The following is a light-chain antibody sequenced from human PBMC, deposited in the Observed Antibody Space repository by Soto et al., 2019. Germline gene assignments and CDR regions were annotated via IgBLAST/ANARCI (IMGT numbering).Light chain of an antibody. CDR1: QSINTY. CDR3: QQSFSTPRT. J-gene: IGKJ4*01. Sequence: DIQMTQSPSSLSASVGDRVTITCRASQSINTYLNWYQQKPGKAPELLIYAASSFQSGVPSRFSGGGSGTDFTLTISSLQPEDFATYYCQQSFSTPRTFGGGTNVEIK. V-gene: IGKV1-39*01. CDR2: AAS.